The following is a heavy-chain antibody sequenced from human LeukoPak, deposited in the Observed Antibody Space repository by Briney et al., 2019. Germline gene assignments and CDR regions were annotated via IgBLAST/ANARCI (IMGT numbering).Heavy chain of an antibody. CDR3: ATTTVVTNFDY. Sequence: ASVKVSCKASGYTFTSYYMHWVRQAPGQGLEWMGIINPSGGSTSYAQKFQGRVTMTRDTSISTAYMELSRLRSDDTAVYYCATTTVVTNFDYWGQGTLVTVSS. CDR2: INPSGGST. D-gene: IGHD4-23*01. CDR1: GYTFTSYY. V-gene: IGHV1-46*01. J-gene: IGHJ4*02.